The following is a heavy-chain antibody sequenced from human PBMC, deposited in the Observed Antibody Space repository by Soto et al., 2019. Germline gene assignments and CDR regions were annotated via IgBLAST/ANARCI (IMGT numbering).Heavy chain of an antibody. Sequence: GGSLRLSCAASGFTFSTYAMSWVRQAPGKGLEWVSTITTSSSYTNYADSVKGRFTISRDNAKNSLYLQMNSLRAEDTAVYYCARRPLKSYGMDVWGQGTTVTVSS. CDR2: ITTSSSYT. V-gene: IGHV3-21*01. CDR1: GFTFSTYA. J-gene: IGHJ6*02. CDR3: ARRPLKSYGMDV.